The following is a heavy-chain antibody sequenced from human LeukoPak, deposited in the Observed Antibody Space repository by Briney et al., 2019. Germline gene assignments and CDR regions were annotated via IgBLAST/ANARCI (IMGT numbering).Heavy chain of an antibody. CDR3: ARHRSYYYGSGPLDY. J-gene: IGHJ4*02. D-gene: IGHD3-10*01. CDR2: IYYSGST. CDR1: GGSISSYY. Sequence: SETLSLTCTVSGGSISSYYWSWIRQPPGKGLEWIGYIYYSGSTNYNPSLKSRVTISVDTSKNQFSLKLSSVTAADTAVYYCARHRSYYYGSGPLDYWGQGTLVTVSS. V-gene: IGHV4-59*08.